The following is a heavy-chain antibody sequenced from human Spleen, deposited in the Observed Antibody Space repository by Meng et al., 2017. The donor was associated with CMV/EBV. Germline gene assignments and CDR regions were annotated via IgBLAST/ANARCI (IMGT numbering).Heavy chain of an antibody. CDR2: IKFDGSEK. V-gene: IGHV3-7*01. Sequence: GESLKISCVASGFTLSDYWMSWGRQAPGKGLEWVANIKFDGSEKHYMDSVKGRFTISRDNAENTLYLQMNSLRVEDTAIYYCARDTQGDWGQGTLVTVSS. CDR3: ARDTQGD. J-gene: IGHJ4*02. CDR1: GFTLSDYW. D-gene: IGHD3-16*01.